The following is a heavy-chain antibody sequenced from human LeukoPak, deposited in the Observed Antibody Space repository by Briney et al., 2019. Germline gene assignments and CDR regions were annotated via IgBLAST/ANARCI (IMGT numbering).Heavy chain of an antibody. CDR1: GFTFSSYS. CDR3: AKEPKGRFLEWLLFDY. J-gene: IGHJ4*02. D-gene: IGHD3-3*01. V-gene: IGHV3-23*01. CDR2: ISGSGGST. Sequence: GGSLRLSCAASGFTFSSYSMNWVRQAPGKGLEWVSAISGSGGSTYYADSVKGRFTISRDNSKNTLYLQMNSLRAEDTAVYYCAKEPKGRFLEWLLFDYWGQGTLVTVSS.